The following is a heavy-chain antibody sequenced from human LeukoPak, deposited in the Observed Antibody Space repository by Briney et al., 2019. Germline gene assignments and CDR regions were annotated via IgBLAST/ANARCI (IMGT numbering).Heavy chain of an antibody. J-gene: IGHJ4*02. CDR2: ISYDINNK. CDR1: GFSFTNYA. D-gene: IGHD6-13*01. CDR3: ARGTGDTSSWFHDY. V-gene: IGHV3-30*09. Sequence: GGSLRLSCAASGFSFTNYAMHWVRQAPGKVLEWVAVISYDINNKYYAASVKGRFAISRDNSKDTLYLQMNSLRPEDTAVYHCARGTGDTSSWFHDYWGQGTLVTVSS.